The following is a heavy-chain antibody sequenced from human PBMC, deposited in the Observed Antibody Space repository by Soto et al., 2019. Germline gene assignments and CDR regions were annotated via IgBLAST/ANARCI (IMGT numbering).Heavy chain of an antibody. CDR1: GGSISSYF. Sequence: PSETLSLTCIVSGGSISSYFCSWSRQLPGKGLEWIGYIYYSGNTNYNPSLKNRVTMSVDTSKNQFSLKLSSVTAADTAVYYCARGGSSTWPFDYWGQGTLVTVSS. V-gene: IGHV4-59*01. D-gene: IGHD6-13*01. CDR2: IYYSGNT. CDR3: ARGGSSTWPFDY. J-gene: IGHJ4*02.